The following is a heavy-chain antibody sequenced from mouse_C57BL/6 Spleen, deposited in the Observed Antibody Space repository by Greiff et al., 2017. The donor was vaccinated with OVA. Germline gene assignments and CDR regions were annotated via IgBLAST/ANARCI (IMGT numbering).Heavy chain of an antibody. CDR1: GYTFTSYW. CDR2: IDPSASYT. D-gene: IGHD2-12*01. CDR3: AIYDAWFAY. V-gene: IGHV1-59*01. J-gene: IGHJ3*01. Sequence: VQLQQPGAELVRPGTSVKLSCKASGYTFTSYWMLWVKQRPGQGLEWIGVIDPSASYTNYNQKFKGKATLTVDTSSITSYMQLSSLTSEDSAVYYCAIYDAWFAYWGQGTLVTVSA.